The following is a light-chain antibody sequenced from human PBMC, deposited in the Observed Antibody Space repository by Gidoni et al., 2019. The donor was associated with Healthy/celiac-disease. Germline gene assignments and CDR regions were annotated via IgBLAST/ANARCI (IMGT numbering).Light chain of an antibody. CDR3: QQYNNWPQT. CDR2: GAS. V-gene: IGKV3-15*01. Sequence: EIVMTQSPATLSVSPGERATLSCRASQSVSSNLAWYQQKPGQAPRLLSYGASTRATGIPARFSGSGSGTEFTLTISSLQSEDFAVYYCQQYNNWPQTFXQXTKVEIK. J-gene: IGKJ1*01. CDR1: QSVSSN.